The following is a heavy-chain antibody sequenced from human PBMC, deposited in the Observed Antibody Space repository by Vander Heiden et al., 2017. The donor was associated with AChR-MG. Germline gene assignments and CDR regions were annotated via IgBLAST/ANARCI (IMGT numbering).Heavy chain of an antibody. V-gene: IGHV3-23*01. CDR1: GFTFSSYA. D-gene: IGHD3-10*01. CDR2: ISGSGGST. CDR3: AKDQEEPNPLITMVRGGPFDY. J-gene: IGHJ4*02. Sequence: EVQLLESGGGLVQPGGSLRLSCAASGFTFSSYAMSWVRQAPGKGLEWVSAISGSGGSTYYADSVKGRFTISRDNSKNTLYLQMNSLRAEDTAVYYCAKDQEEPNPLITMVRGGPFDYWGQGTLVTVSS.